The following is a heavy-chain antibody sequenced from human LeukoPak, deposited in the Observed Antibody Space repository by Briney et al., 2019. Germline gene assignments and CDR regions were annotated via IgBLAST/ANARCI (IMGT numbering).Heavy chain of an antibody. Sequence: ASVKVSCKASGYTFTGYYMHWVRQAPGQGLEWMGWINPNSGGTNYAQKFQGRVTMTRDTSISTAYMELSRLRSDDTAVYYCARSFGYYYDSSGSYGPRWYFDYWGQGTLVTVSS. CDR2: INPNSGGT. D-gene: IGHD3-22*01. CDR3: ARSFGYYYDSSGSYGPRWYFDY. CDR1: GYTFTGYY. J-gene: IGHJ4*02. V-gene: IGHV1-2*02.